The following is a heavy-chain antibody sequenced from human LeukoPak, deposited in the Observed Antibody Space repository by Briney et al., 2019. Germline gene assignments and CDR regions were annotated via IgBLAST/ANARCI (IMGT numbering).Heavy chain of an antibody. V-gene: IGHV3-30*04. CDR2: ISYDGSNK. CDR3: ARVSSAPEYSSSPREFDS. D-gene: IGHD6-6*01. CDR1: GFTFSSYA. J-gene: IGHJ4*02. Sequence: GRSLRLSCAASGFTFSSYAMHWVRQAPGKGLEWVAVISYDGSNKYYADSVKGRFTISRDNSKNTLYLQMNSLRAEDTAGYYCARVSSAPEYSSSPREFDSWGQGTLVTVSS.